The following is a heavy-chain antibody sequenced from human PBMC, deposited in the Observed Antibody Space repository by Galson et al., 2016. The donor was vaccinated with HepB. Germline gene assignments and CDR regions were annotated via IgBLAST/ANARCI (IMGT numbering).Heavy chain of an antibody. D-gene: IGHD2-8*02. CDR1: GYTFINYY. CDR2: MNPSSGSA. J-gene: IGHJ3*02. V-gene: IGHV1-46*01. CDR3: ARGAGDTITDAVLDDAFDT. Sequence: SVKVSCKASGYTFINYYLHWVRQAPGQGLEWLGIMNPSSGSATYAQKFQGRATMARDTSTTTAYMEVTSLRSEDTAVYYCARGAGDTITDAVLDDAFDTWGQGTLVTVSS.